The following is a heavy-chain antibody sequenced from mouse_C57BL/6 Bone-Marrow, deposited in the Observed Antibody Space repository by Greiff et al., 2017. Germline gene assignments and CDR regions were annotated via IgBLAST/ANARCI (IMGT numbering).Heavy chain of an antibody. D-gene: IGHD1-1*01. V-gene: IGHV5-17*01. CDR3: HHYYGSSYGFAY. CDR2: ISSGSSTI. CDR1: GFTFSDYG. Sequence: VQLQQSGGGLVKPGGSLKLSCAASGFTFSDYGMHWVRQAPEKGLEWVAYISSGSSTIYYADTVKGRFTISRDNAKNTLFLQMTSLRSEDTAMYYCHHYYGSSYGFAYWGQGTLVTVSA. J-gene: IGHJ3*01.